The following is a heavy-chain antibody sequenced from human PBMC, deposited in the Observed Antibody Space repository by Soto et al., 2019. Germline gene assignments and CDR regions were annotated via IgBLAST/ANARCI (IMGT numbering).Heavy chain of an antibody. CDR3: AREKTVGGIRLDN. V-gene: IGHV3-30-3*01. Sequence: QVQLVESGGGVVQPGRSLRLSCAASGFTFTNYPMHWVRQAPGKGLEWVAVVSHDGINTYYADSVKGLFTISRDNSKNTLYLQLNSLRTEDTAVFYCAREKTVGGIRLDNWGQGTLVTVSS. J-gene: IGHJ4*02. D-gene: IGHD1-26*01. CDR2: VSHDGINT. CDR1: GFTFTNYP.